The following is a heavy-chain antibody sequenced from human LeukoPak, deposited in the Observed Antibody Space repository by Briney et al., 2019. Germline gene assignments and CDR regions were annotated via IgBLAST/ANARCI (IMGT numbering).Heavy chain of an antibody. J-gene: IGHJ6*03. D-gene: IGHD6-13*01. V-gene: IGHV3-23*01. CDR1: GFTFSNYA. CDR2: ISGSGGNT. Sequence: HPGGSLRLSCAASGFTFSNYAMSWVRQAPGKGLEWVSAISGSGGNTYYADSVKGRFTISRDNSKNTLYLQMNSLRAEDTAVYYCAKDATPALGTVYMDVWGRGTTVTISS. CDR3: AKDATPALGTVYMDV.